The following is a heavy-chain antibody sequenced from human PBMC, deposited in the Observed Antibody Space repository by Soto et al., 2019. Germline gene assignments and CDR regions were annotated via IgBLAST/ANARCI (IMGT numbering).Heavy chain of an antibody. CDR1: GGSISSYY. CDR3: ARRKEDAGSYYYYYMDV. D-gene: IGHD3-10*01. Sequence: SETLSLTCTVSGGSISSYYWSWIRQPPGKGLEWIGYIYYSGSTNYNPSLKSRVTISVDTSKNQFSLKLSSVTAADTAVYYCARRKEDAGSYYYYYMDVWGKGPTVTVSS. V-gene: IGHV4-59*01. J-gene: IGHJ6*03. CDR2: IYYSGST.